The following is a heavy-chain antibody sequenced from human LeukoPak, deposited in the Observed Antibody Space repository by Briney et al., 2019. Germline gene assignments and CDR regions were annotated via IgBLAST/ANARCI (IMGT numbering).Heavy chain of an antibody. D-gene: IGHD3-10*01. Sequence: GGSLRFSCAASGFTFSSYGMHWVRQAPGKGLEWVAVSWYAGSNKYYADSVKGRFTISRDNSKNTLYLQMNSLRAEDTAVYYCARVGTSGSYQHYYYYYGMDVWGQGTTVTVSS. V-gene: IGHV3-33*01. CDR1: GFTFSSYG. CDR2: SWYAGSNK. J-gene: IGHJ6*02. CDR3: ARVGTSGSYQHYYYYYGMDV.